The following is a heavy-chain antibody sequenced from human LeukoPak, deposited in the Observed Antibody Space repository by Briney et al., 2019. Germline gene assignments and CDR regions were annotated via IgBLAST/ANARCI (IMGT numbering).Heavy chain of an antibody. CDR1: GGSVSSGSYY. CDR2: ITYSGST. V-gene: IGHV4-61*01. CDR3: ARDHLWFGASQGHYGMDV. J-gene: IGHJ6*04. D-gene: IGHD3-10*01. Sequence: SETLSLNCTGSGGSVSSGSYYWSWIRQPPGKGLEWIGYITYSGSTKYNPSLKSRVTIPVDTSKNQFSLKLSSVTAADTAVYYCARDHLWFGASQGHYGMDVWGKGTTVTVSS.